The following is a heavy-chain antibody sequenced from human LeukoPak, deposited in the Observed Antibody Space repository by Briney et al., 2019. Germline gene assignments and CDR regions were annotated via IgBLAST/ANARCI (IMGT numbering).Heavy chain of an antibody. Sequence: GGSLRLSCAACGFTFSSYSMNWVRQAPGKGLEWVSSISRSSSYIYYAHSVKGRFTISRDNAKNSLYLQMNSLRAEDTAVYYCASDGYSYGYSGYYYGMDVWGQGTTVTVSS. J-gene: IGHJ6*02. CDR3: ASDGYSYGYSGYYYGMDV. CDR2: ISRSSSYI. CDR1: GFTFSSYS. D-gene: IGHD5-18*01. V-gene: IGHV3-21*01.